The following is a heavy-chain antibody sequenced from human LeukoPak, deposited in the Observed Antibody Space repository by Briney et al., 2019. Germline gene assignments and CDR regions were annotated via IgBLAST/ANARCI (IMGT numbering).Heavy chain of an antibody. Sequence: PSETLSLTCTVSDVTITNYYWTWIRQPAGKGLEWIGRLYIGRETDYNPSLRSRVTMSVDTSSSQFSLRLTSVTAADTATYYCARESRVVIGDGYYLDSWGPGTQITVPS. CDR3: ARESRVVIGDGYYLDS. J-gene: IGHJ4*02. D-gene: IGHD2-21*01. V-gene: IGHV4-4*07. CDR1: DVTITNYY. CDR2: LYIGRET.